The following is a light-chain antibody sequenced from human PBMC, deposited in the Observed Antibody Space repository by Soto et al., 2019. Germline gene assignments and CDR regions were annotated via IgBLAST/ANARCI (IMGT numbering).Light chain of an antibody. CDR2: DVS. J-gene: IGLJ2*01. Sequence: QSALTQPRSVSGSPGQSVTISCTGTSSDVGGYNCVSWYQQHPGKAPKFMIYDVSQRPSWVPDRFSGSKSGNTASLTISGLQAEDEADYYSCSYAGSSTFGVFGGGTKLTVL. V-gene: IGLV2-11*01. CDR1: SSDVGGYNC. CDR3: CSYAGSSTFGV.